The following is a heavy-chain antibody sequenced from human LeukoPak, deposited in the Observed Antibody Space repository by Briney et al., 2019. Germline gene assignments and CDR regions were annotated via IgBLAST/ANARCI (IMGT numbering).Heavy chain of an antibody. D-gene: IGHD3-22*01. J-gene: IGHJ4*02. CDR2: ISGSGGST. CDR1: GFTFSSYA. V-gene: IGHV3-23*01. Sequence: GGSLRLSCAASGFTFSSYAMSWVRQAPGKGLEWVSAISGSGGSTYYADSVKGRFTISRDNSKNTLYLQMNSLRAEDTAVYYCARDLYYYDSSGYLTAFDYWGQGTLVTVSS. CDR3: ARDLYYYDSSGYLTAFDY.